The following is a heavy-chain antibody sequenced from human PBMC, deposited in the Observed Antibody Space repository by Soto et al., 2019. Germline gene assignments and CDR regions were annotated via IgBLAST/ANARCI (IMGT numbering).Heavy chain of an antibody. J-gene: IGHJ2*01. CDR3: ARGGSSRSGAWYFDL. Sequence: QVQLQESGPGLVKPSETLSLTCTVSGGSISHYYWSWIRQPPGKGLEWIGYIYYSGTANYNPSLTSRVIISVDPSKNQFSLKLSSVTAADTAVYFCARGGSSRSGAWYFDLWGRGTLVTVSS. CDR1: GGSISHYY. CDR2: IYYSGTA. V-gene: IGHV4-59*01. D-gene: IGHD6-13*01.